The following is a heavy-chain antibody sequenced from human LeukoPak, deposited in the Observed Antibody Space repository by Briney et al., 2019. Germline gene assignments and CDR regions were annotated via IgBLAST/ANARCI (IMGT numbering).Heavy chain of an antibody. V-gene: IGHV1-2*06. D-gene: IGHD6-19*01. CDR1: GYTFTGYY. J-gene: IGHJ5*02. Sequence: ASVKVSCKASGYTFTGYYMHWVRQAPGQGLEWVGRINPNSGGTNYAQKFQGRVTMTRDTSISTAYMELSRLRSDDTAVYHCARPIAVDGTTWFDPWGQGTLVTVSS. CDR2: INPNSGGT. CDR3: ARPIAVDGTTWFDP.